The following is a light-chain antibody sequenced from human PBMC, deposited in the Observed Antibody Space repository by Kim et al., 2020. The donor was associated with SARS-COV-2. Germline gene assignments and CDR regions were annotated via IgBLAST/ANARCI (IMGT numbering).Light chain of an antibody. J-gene: IGKJ1*01. V-gene: IGKV1-39*01. CDR3: QQTYRTPPT. CDR2: AAS. Sequence: DIQMTQSPSSLSASTGDRVTITCRASQSISSYLNWYQQKPGKAPNLLIYAASNLQSGVPSRFSGSGSGTDFTLTIRSLQPEDSATYYCQQTYRTPPTFGQGTKVDI. CDR1: QSISSY.